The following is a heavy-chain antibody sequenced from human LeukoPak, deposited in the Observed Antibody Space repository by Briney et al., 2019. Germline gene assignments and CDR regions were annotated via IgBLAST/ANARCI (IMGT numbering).Heavy chain of an antibody. D-gene: IGHD6-19*01. CDR3: ARPLISSGWYSLDY. J-gene: IGHJ4*02. Sequence: GESLKISCKGSGYRFTSYWIGWVRQMPGKGLEWTGIIYPGDSDTRYSPSFQGQVTISADKSISTAYLQWSSLKASDTAMYYCARPLISSGWYSLDYWGQGTLVTVSS. V-gene: IGHV5-51*01. CDR1: GYRFTSYW. CDR2: IYPGDSDT.